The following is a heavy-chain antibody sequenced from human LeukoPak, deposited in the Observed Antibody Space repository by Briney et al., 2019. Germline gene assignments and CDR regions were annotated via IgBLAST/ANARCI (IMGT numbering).Heavy chain of an antibody. CDR2: IYKSGSS. CDR3: ARGYSNYRLVG. Sequence: SETLSLTCSVSGGSISTYYWSWIRQSAGKGLEWIGRIYKSGSSNYNPSLKSRVSMSVDSSKNHFSLNLTSVTAADTAVYYCARGYSNYRLVGWGQGTLVTVSS. CDR1: GGSISTYY. D-gene: IGHD4-11*01. J-gene: IGHJ4*02. V-gene: IGHV4-4*07.